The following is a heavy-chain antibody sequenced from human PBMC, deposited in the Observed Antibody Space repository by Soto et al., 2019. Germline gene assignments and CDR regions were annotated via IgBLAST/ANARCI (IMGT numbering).Heavy chain of an antibody. D-gene: IGHD2-15*01. Sequence: LCLACNVSGDSLGSRNWWNCVRQPPGKGMEWIAPRSHRRNSNYTQSLQSRVTISVEKSKNQFALELSSVTAADTAVYYCARAGRGYCSVFSYDSGPNGMDXCGLENTVTVSS. CDR2: RSHRRNS. CDR1: GDSLGSRNW. V-gene: IGHV4-4*02. J-gene: IGHJ6*02. CDR3: ARAGRGYCSVFSYDSGPNGMDX.